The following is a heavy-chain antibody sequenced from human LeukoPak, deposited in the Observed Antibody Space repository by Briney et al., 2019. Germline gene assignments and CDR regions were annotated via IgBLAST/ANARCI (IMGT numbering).Heavy chain of an antibody. CDR3: AREDSSLDAFDI. V-gene: IGHV3-21*01. CDR2: ISSSSSYI. D-gene: IGHD6-13*01. J-gene: IGHJ3*02. CDR1: GFTFSSYS. Sequence: GGSLRLSCAASGFTFSSYSMNWVRQAPGKGLEWVSSISSSSSYIYYADSEKGRFTISRDNAKNSLYLQMNSLRAEDTAVYYCAREDSSLDAFDIWGQGTMVTVSS.